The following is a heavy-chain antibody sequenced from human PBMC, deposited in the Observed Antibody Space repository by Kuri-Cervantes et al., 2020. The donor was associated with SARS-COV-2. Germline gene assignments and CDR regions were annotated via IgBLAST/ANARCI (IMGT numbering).Heavy chain of an antibody. Sequence: GESLKISCAASGFTFSSYSMNWVRQAPGKGLEWVSYISSSSSTIYYADSVKGRFTISRDNAKNSLYLQMNSLRAEDTAVYYCARAGVRELRFLDLVYVPDYWGQGTLVTVSS. CDR3: ARAGVRELRFLDLVYVPDY. D-gene: IGHD3-3*01. V-gene: IGHV3-48*01. CDR2: ISSSSSTI. CDR1: GFTFSSYS. J-gene: IGHJ4*02.